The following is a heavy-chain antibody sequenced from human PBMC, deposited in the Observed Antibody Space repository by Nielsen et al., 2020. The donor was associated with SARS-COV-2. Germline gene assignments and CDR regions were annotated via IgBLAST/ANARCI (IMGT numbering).Heavy chain of an antibody. CDR1: GGSISSSSYY. CDR2: IYYSGST. CDR3: ARSRYLAVAGMNWFDP. Sequence: SETLSLTCTVSGGSISSSSYYWGWIRQPPGKGLEWIGSIYYSGSTYYNPSLKSRVTISVDTSKNQFSLKLSSVTAADTAVYYCARSRYLAVAGMNWFDPWGQGTLVTVSS. D-gene: IGHD6-19*01. J-gene: IGHJ5*02. V-gene: IGHV4-39*01.